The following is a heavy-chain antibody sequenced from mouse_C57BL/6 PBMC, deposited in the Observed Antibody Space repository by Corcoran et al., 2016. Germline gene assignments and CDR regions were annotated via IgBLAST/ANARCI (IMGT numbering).Heavy chain of an antibody. CDR3: ARESTLYDGYSPFAY. CDR1: GYTFTDYY. D-gene: IGHD2-3*01. V-gene: IGHV1-19*01. Sequence: EVQLQQSGPVLVKPGASVKMSCKASGYTFTDYYMNWVKQSHGKSLEWIGVINPYNGGTSYNQKFKGKATLTVDKSSSTAYMELNSLTSEDSAVYYCARESTLYDGYSPFAYWGQGTLVTVSA. CDR2: INPYNGGT. J-gene: IGHJ3*01.